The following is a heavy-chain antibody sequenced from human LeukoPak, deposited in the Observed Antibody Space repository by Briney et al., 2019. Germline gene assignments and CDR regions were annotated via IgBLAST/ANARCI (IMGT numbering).Heavy chain of an antibody. J-gene: IGHJ4*02. V-gene: IGHV3-23*01. D-gene: IGHD4-17*01. CDR1: GFTFSSYA. CDR2: ISGSGGST. Sequence: GGSLRLSCAASGFTFSSYAMSWVRQAPGKGLEWVSAISGSGGSTYYADSVKGRFTISRDNSKNTLYLQMNSLRAEDTAVYYCAKYSFGYDYGDYYFDYWGQGTLVTVSS. CDR3: AKYSFGYDYGDYYFDY.